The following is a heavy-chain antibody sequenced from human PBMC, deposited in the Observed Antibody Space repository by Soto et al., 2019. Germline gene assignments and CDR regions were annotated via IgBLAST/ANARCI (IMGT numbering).Heavy chain of an antibody. CDR2: IYYSGVT. Sequence: SETLSLTCTVSGGSISSYYWRWIRQPPGKGLEWIGYIYYSGVTNYNPSLKSRVTISVDTSKNQFSLKLTSVTAADTAVYYCARDLLFCSTTTCCHWFDPGGQGTPVTVSS. D-gene: IGHD2-2*01. CDR3: ARDLLFCSTTTCCHWFDP. CDR1: GGSISSYY. V-gene: IGHV4-59*01. J-gene: IGHJ5*02.